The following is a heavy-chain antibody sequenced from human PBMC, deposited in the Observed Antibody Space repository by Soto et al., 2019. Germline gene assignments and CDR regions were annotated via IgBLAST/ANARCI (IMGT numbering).Heavy chain of an antibody. J-gene: IGHJ3*02. CDR1: VSTFISYS. CDR2: ISSSSSYI. D-gene: IGHD3-22*01. V-gene: IGHV3-21*01. Sequence: GWSLRLSCAPSVSTFISYSMNWVRQAPGKGLEWVSSISSSSSYIYYADSVKGRFTISRDNAKNSLYLQMNSLRAEDTAVYYCARDSFYDSDAFDIWGQGTMVTVSS. CDR3: ARDSFYDSDAFDI.